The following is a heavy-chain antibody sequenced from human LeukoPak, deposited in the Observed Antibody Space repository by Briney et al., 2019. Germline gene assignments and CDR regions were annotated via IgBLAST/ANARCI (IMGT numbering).Heavy chain of an antibody. V-gene: IGHV4-39*01. CDR1: GGSISSSSYY. CDR3: ARQSYSWGY. CDR2: IYYSGST. D-gene: IGHD1-20*01. J-gene: IGHJ4*02. Sequence: SETLSLTCTVSGGSISSSSYYWGWIRQAPGKGLEWIGSIYYSGSTYYNPSLKSRVTISVDTSKNQFSLKLSSVTAADTAVYYCARQSYSWGYWGQGTLVTVSS.